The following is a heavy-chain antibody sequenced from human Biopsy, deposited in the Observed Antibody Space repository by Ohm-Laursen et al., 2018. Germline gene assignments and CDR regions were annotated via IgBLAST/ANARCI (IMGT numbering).Heavy chain of an antibody. CDR1: GGSISSDY. V-gene: IGHV4-59*01. CDR2: IYYSGST. J-gene: IGHJ6*02. CDR3: ARATNSTGWPYYYFYGMDV. Sequence: GTLSLTCTVSGGSISSDYWSWIRQTPGKGLEWIGNIYYSGSTNYNPSLKSRVTISVDTSKNRFSLRLNSVTAADTAVYYCARATNSTGWPYYYFYGMDVWGQGTTVTVSS. D-gene: IGHD2/OR15-2a*01.